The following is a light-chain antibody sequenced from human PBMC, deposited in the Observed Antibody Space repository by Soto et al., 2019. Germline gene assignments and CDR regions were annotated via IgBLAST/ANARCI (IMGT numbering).Light chain of an antibody. J-gene: IGKJ1*01. CDR1: QSVSSN. V-gene: IGKV3-15*01. CDR3: QQYNDYSAWT. Sequence: EIVMTQSPATLSVSPGERATLSCRASQSVSSNLAWYQQKPGQAPRLLIYGASTRATGIPARISGSGSGTDFTLTISSLQSEDFAVYYCQQYNDYSAWTFGQGTKGEIK. CDR2: GAS.